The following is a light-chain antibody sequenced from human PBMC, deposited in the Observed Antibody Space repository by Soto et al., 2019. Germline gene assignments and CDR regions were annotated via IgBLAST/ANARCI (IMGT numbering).Light chain of an antibody. V-gene: IGKV3-20*01. CDR2: GAF. CDR3: QQYSASTLT. Sequence: EVVLTQSPGTLSLSPGERGTLSCRASQYVNSHYLAWYQQKPGQAPRLLIFGAFNRASGVPDRFRGSGSGTDFSLTISALEPEDFAVYYCQQYSASTLTFVGGTRVDVK. J-gene: IGKJ4*01. CDR1: QYVNSHY.